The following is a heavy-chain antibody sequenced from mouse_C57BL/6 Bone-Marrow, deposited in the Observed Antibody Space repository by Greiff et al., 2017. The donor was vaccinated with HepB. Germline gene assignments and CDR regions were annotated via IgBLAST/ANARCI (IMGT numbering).Heavy chain of an antibody. D-gene: IGHD1-2*01. CDR2: IRSGSSTI. V-gene: IGHV5-17*01. Sequence: EVKLMESGGGLVKPGGSLKLSCAASGFTFSDYGMHWVRQAPEKGLEWVAYIRSGSSTIYYADTVKGRVTISRDNAKNTLFLQMTRLRSEDTAMYYCARPATARAMDDWGKGTSVTVSS. CDR1: GFTFSDYG. CDR3: ARPATARAMDD. J-gene: IGHJ4*01.